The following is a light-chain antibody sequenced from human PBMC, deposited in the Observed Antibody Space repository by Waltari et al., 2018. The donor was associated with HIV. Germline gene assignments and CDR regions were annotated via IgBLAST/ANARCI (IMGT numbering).Light chain of an antibody. V-gene: IGLV1-44*01. Sequence: QSVLTQPPSASGTPGQRVTISCSGGNSNTGSNTVNWYRQLPGTAPKLLIYSDKQRPSGGPDRIAGAKSGTSASLAISGLQSEDEADYYCATWDDSLGTYVFGTATKVTVL. J-gene: IGLJ1*01. CDR1: NSNTGSNT. CDR3: ATWDDSLGTYV. CDR2: SDK.